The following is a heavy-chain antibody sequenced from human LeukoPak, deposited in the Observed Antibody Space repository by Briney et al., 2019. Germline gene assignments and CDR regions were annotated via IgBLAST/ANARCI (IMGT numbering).Heavy chain of an antibody. J-gene: IGHJ4*02. V-gene: IGHV4-39*07. CDR3: ARLVVWGSYRSDY. CDR1: GGTISSSSDD. CDR2: IYYSGST. D-gene: IGHD3-16*02. Sequence: PSCTMAITSASSGGTISSSSDDGGWIRQPPGKGLEWIGSIYYSGSTYYNPSLKSRVTISVDTSKNQFSLKLSSVTAADTAVYYCARLVVWGSYRSDYWGQGTLVTVSS.